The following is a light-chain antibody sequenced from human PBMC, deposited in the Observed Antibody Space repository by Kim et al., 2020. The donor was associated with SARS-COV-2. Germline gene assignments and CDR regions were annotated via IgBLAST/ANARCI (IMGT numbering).Light chain of an antibody. CDR1: QSVSSSY. Sequence: EIVLTQSPGTLSLSPGERATLSCRASQSVSSSYLAWYQQKPGRAPRLLIYGASSTATGIPDRFSGSGSGTDFTLTISRVEPEDFVVYYCQPYDMSSLTFGQGTKVDIK. CDR3: QPYDMSSLT. V-gene: IGKV3-20*01. J-gene: IGKJ1*01. CDR2: GAS.